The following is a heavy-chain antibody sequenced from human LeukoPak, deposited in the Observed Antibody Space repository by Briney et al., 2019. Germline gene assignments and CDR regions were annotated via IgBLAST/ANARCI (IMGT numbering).Heavy chain of an antibody. CDR3: ARGPPRYYYYYYIDV. CDR2: IIPIFGTA. Sequence: SVKVSCKASGGTFSSYAISWVRQAPGQGLEWMGGIIPIFGTANYAQKFQGRVTITTDESTSTAYMELSSLRSEDTAVYYCARGPPRYYYYYYIDVWGKGTTVTVSS. V-gene: IGHV1-69*05. CDR1: GGTFSSYA. J-gene: IGHJ6*03.